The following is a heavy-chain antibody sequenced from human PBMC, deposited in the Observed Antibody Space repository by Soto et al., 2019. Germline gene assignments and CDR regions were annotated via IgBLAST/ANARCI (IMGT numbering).Heavy chain of an antibody. CDR3: ARHDGRGYYDFWSGSRSPNKTYFDY. CDR1: GGSINSSSYY. D-gene: IGHD3-3*01. Sequence: ASTLSLTCTLSGGSINSSSYYWGWIRQPPGKGLEWIGSIYYSGSTYYNPSLKSRVTMSLDTSKNQFSLKLSSVTAADTAVYYCARHDGRGYYDFWSGSRSPNKTYFDYWGQGTLVTVSS. V-gene: IGHV4-39*01. J-gene: IGHJ4*02. CDR2: IYYSGST.